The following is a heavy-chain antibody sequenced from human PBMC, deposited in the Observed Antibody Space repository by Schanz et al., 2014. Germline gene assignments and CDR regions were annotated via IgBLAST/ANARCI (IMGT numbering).Heavy chain of an antibody. CDR2: ISSSGTST. Sequence: QVQLVESGGGLVKPGGSLRLSCSASGFTFSDYFMTWIRQAPGKGLEWLSYISSSGTSTYYADSVKGRFTISRDNAKNSLYLQMNSLRAEDTAVYYCASRSVYAPTWGQGILVTVSS. CDR3: ASRSVYAPT. D-gene: IGHD2-8*01. CDR1: GFTFSDYF. J-gene: IGHJ5*02. V-gene: IGHV3-11*04.